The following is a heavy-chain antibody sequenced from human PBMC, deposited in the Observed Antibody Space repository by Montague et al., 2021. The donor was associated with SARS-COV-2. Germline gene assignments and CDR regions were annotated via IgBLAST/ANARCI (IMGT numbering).Heavy chain of an antibody. D-gene: IGHD3-10*01. J-gene: IGHJ6*02. CDR1: GGSISSSSYY. CDR2: IYYSGST. Sequence: SEILSLTCTVSGGSISSSSYYWGWIRQPPGKGLEWIGSIYYSGSTYYNPSLKSRVTISVDTSKNQFSLKLSSVTAADTAVYYCARQPVLLWFGELFRGGGMDVWGQGTTVTVSS. V-gene: IGHV4-39*01. CDR3: ARQPVLLWFGELFRGGGMDV.